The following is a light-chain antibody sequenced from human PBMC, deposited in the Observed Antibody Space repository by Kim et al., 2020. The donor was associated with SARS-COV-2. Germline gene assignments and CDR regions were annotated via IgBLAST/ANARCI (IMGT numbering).Light chain of an antibody. CDR1: SSNIGSNY. Sequence: GQRVNISCSGGSSNIGSNYVYWYQQLPGTAPKLLIYSNDQRSSGVPDRFSGSKSGTSASLAISGLRSEDEADYYCAAWDDSLSGLVFGGGTQLTVL. CDR2: SND. J-gene: IGLJ2*01. CDR3: AAWDDSLSGLV. V-gene: IGLV1-47*02.